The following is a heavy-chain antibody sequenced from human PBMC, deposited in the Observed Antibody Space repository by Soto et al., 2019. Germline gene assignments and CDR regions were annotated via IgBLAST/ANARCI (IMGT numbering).Heavy chain of an antibody. Sequence: QLQLQESGPGLVKPSETLSLICTVSGDSISSGRYHWGWIRQPPGKGLEFIATIHYTGNTHYNPTLRSRVTIFVDTSKSQFSLRLSSVTAADTDVYYCARADGFVVVTPFMDYWGQGTLVTVSS. J-gene: IGHJ4*02. V-gene: IGHV4-39*01. D-gene: IGHD3-3*01. CDR3: ARADGFVVVTPFMDY. CDR2: IHYTGNT. CDR1: GDSISSGRYH.